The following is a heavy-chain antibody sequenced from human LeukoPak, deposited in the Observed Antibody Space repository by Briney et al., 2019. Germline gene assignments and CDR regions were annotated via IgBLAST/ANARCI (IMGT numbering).Heavy chain of an antibody. CDR2: IYHSGST. D-gene: IGHD6-25*01. CDR3: ARVGGYASWYFDL. J-gene: IGHJ2*01. CDR1: GGSISSGGYS. Sequence: PSQTLSLTCAVSGGSISSGGYSWGWIRQPPGKGLEWIGYIYHSGSTYYNPSLKSRVTISVDRSKNQFSLKLSSVTAADTAVYYCARVGGYASWYFDLWGRGTLVTVSS. V-gene: IGHV4-30-2*01.